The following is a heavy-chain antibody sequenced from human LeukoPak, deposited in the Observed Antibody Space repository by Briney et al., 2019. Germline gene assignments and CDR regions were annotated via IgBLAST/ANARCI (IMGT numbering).Heavy chain of an antibody. Sequence: GGSLRLSCAASGFTFNNYAMSWVRQAPGKGLEWVSAILGSGRSAYYADSVKGRFTISRDNSKNSLFLQMNSLRVEDTALYYCSEWGDYDVLTGYYDSDFWGQGTLVTVSA. D-gene: IGHD3-9*01. CDR3: SEWGDYDVLTGYYDSDF. V-gene: IGHV3-23*01. CDR2: ILGSGRSA. CDR1: GFTFNNYA. J-gene: IGHJ4*02.